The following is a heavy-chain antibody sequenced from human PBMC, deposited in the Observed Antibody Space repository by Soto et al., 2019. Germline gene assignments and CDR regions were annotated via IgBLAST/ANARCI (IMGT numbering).Heavy chain of an antibody. Sequence: PGGSLRLSCAPSAFPFSSYSMNWVRQAPGKGLEWISYISTTSSCIYYADSVKGRFTISRDNAKNSLFLQMNSLRDEDTAVYYCARKGVAFDYWGQGALVTVSS. D-gene: IGHD3-3*01. V-gene: IGHV3-48*02. CDR1: AFPFSSYS. J-gene: IGHJ4*02. CDR3: ARKGVAFDY. CDR2: ISTTSSCI.